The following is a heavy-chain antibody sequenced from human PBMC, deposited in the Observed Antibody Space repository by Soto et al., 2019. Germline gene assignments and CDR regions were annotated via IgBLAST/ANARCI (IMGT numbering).Heavy chain of an antibody. D-gene: IGHD4-17*01. CDR2: IYYSGST. Sequence: SETLSLTCTVSGGSISSGGYYWSWIRQHPGKGLEWIGYIYYSGSTYYNPSLKSRVTISVDTSKNQFSLKLSSVTAADTAVYYCARESRVGDSSLHYYYYMDVWGKGTTVTVSS. CDR1: GGSISSGGYY. CDR3: ARESRVGDSSLHYYYYMDV. J-gene: IGHJ6*03. V-gene: IGHV4-31*03.